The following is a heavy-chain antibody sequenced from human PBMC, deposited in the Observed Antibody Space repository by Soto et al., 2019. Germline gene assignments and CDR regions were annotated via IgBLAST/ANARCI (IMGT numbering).Heavy chain of an antibody. V-gene: IGHV4-34*01. D-gene: IGHD3-10*01. CDR1: GGSFSGYY. CDR2: INHSGST. J-gene: IGHJ6*02. CDR3: ARFTRGYYYYGMDV. Sequence: SETLSLTCAVYGGSFSGYYWSWIRQPPGKGLEWIGEINHSGSTNYNPSLKSRVTISVDTSKNQFSLKLSSVTAADTAVYYCARFTRGYYYYGMDVWGQGTKVTVSS.